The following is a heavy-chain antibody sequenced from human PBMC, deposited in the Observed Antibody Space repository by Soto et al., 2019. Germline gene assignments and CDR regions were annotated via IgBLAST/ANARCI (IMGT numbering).Heavy chain of an antibody. CDR3: ARQNNPYSYIDL. CDR2: INPANGYT. V-gene: IGHV1-3*01. Sequence: XSVKVSCKPSAYTFTRYAIHWVRQAPGQRLEWMAWINPANGYTKYSQKFQDRVTVTRDTSASTVYMELTSLRSEDTAVYFCARQNNPYSYIDLWGRGTLVTVSS. D-gene: IGHD1-1*01. CDR1: AYTFTRYA. J-gene: IGHJ2*01.